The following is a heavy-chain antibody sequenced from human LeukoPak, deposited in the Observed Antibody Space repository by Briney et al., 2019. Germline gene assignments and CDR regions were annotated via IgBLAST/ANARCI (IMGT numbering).Heavy chain of an antibody. J-gene: IGHJ6*03. Sequence: SETLSLTCTVSGGAITNYYRSWIRQPPGKGLEWIGYMYYSGSTNYNPSLKSRVTMSVDTSNNQISLKMTSLTAADTAVYYCARAPAGQPYYYMDVWGKGTTVTVSS. CDR3: ARAPAGQPYYYMDV. CDR2: MYYSGST. V-gene: IGHV4-59*01. CDR1: GGAITNYY. D-gene: IGHD2-2*01.